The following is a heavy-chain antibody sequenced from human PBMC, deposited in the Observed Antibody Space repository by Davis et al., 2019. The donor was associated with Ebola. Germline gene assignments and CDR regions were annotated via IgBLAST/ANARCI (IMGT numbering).Heavy chain of an antibody. J-gene: IGHJ4*02. CDR3: AKGGFSVTTGFDY. D-gene: IGHD4-17*01. Sequence: GESLKISCAASGFIFSTYAMSWVRQAPGKGLEWVSGIRGSGGSAYYADSVKGRFTISRDNSKNTVYLQMNSLRAEDTAVYYCAKGGFSVTTGFDYWGQGTLVTVSS. V-gene: IGHV3-23*01. CDR2: IRGSGGSA. CDR1: GFIFSTYA.